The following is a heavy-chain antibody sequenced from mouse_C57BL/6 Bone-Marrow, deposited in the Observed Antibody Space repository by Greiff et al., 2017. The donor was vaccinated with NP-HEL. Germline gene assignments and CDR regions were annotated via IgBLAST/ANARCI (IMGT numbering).Heavy chain of an antibody. CDR1: GYTFTSYW. J-gene: IGHJ4*01. CDR3: ASCRGGNYDYAMDY. CDR2: IYPGSGST. D-gene: IGHD2-1*01. Sequence: VQLQQPGAELVKPGASVKMSCKASGYTFTSYWITWVKQRPGQGLEWIGDIYPGSGSTNYNEKFKSKATLTVDTSSSTAYMQRSSLTSEDSAVYYCASCRGGNYDYAMDYWGQGTSVTVSS. V-gene: IGHV1-55*01.